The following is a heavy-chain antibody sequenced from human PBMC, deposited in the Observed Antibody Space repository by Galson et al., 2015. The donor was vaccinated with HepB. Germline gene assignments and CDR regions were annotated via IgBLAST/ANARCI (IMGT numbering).Heavy chain of an antibody. CDR3: ARGQDIVVVPAASAGDYYYGMDV. J-gene: IGHJ6*02. D-gene: IGHD2-2*01. CDR2: IIPIFGIA. CDR1: GGTFSSYA. V-gene: IGHV1-69*13. Sequence: SVKVSCKASGGTFSSYAISWVRQAPGQGLEWMGGIIPIFGIANYAQKFQGRVTITADESTSTAYMELSSLRSEDTAVYYCARGQDIVVVPAASAGDYYYGMDVWGQGTTVTVPS.